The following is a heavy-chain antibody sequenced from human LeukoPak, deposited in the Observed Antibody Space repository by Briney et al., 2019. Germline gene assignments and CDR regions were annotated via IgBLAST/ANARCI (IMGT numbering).Heavy chain of an antibody. Sequence: GGSLILSCAASGFTFSSFEMNWVRQAPGKGLEWVSYISNSGSATYYADSVKGRFTISRDNAKNSLYLQMNSLRAEDTAVYYCARKAQSNSWSRFDYWGQGTLVTVSS. D-gene: IGHD6-13*01. CDR1: GFTFSSFE. CDR3: ARKAQSNSWSRFDY. CDR2: ISNSGSAT. J-gene: IGHJ4*02. V-gene: IGHV3-48*03.